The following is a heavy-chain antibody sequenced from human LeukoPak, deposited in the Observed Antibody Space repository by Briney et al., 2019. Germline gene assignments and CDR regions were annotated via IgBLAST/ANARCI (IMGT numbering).Heavy chain of an antibody. CDR1: GGSISSGDYY. J-gene: IGHJ4*02. Sequence: SEPLSLTCTVSGGSISSGDYYWSWIRQPPGKGLGWIGYIYYSGSTYYNPSLKSRVTISVDTSKNQFSLKLSSVTAADTAVYYCARDTPFGEFFDYWGQGTLVTVSS. D-gene: IGHD3-10*01. V-gene: IGHV4-30-4*01. CDR3: ARDTPFGEFFDY. CDR2: IYYSGST.